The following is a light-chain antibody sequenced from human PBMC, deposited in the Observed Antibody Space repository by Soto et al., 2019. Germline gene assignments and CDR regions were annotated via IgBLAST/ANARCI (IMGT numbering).Light chain of an antibody. CDR1: ESVSNN. CDR2: GAS. J-gene: IGKJ4*01. V-gene: IGKV3D-15*01. CDR3: QQYSVWPLT. Sequence: IVLTQSPGTLSLSPGERASLSCRAGESVSNNLAWYQQKPGQPPRLLIFGASTRATGIPARFSGSGSEAEFALTIRTLHSEDFAVYSCQQYSVWPLTFGGGTKVDTK.